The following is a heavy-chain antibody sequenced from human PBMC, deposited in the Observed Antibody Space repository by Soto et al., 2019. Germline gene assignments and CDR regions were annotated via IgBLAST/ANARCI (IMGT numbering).Heavy chain of an antibody. V-gene: IGHV3-48*01. CDR3: ARDCSTTSCYVDY. D-gene: IGHD2-2*01. J-gene: IGHJ4*02. CDR2: LSGDSFSM. Sequence: EVQLVESGGGLVQPGGSLRLSCVASGFTFNDYGMTWFRQAPGKGLEWVSYLSGDSFSMYYADSVKGRFTISRDNAKNSLFLQMNSLRAEDTAVYYCARDCSTTSCYVDYWGQGTRVTVSS. CDR1: GFTFNDYG.